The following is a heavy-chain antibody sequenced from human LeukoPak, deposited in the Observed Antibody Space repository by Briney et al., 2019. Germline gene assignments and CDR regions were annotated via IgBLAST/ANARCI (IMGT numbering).Heavy chain of an antibody. D-gene: IGHD3-10*01. J-gene: IGHJ6*03. V-gene: IGHV4-59*01. CDR1: GGSISSYY. CDR3: ASSISGGSGSYYYYYYMDV. Sequence: SETLSLTCTVSGGSISSYYWSWIRQPPGKGLEWIGYIYYSGSTNYNPSLKSRVTISVDPSKNQFSLKLSSVAAAGTAVYYCASSISGGSGSYYYYYYMDVWGKGTTVTVSS. CDR2: IYYSGST.